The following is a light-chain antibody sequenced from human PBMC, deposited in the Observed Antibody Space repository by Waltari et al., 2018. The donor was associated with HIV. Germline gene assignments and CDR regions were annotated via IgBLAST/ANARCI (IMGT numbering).Light chain of an antibody. CDR3: ASHTDRTNLGV. J-gene: IGLJ3*02. CDR1: RSDVGASDY. Sequence: QSALIQPPSASGSLGQSVTISCTGTRSDVGASDYVPWYQQHPGQAPKIILYDVFKRPSGVPDRFSGSKSGNTASLTVSGLQAADEADYYCASHTDRTNLGVFGGGTKLTVL. V-gene: IGLV2-8*01. CDR2: DVF.